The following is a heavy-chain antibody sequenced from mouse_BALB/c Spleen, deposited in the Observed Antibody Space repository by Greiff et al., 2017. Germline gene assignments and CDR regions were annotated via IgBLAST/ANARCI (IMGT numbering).Heavy chain of an antibody. J-gene: IGHJ4*01. CDR2: ISSGGGST. Sequence: DVKLVESGGGLVKPGGSLKLSCAASGFAFSSYDMSWVRQTPEKRLEWVAYISSGGGSTYYPDTVKGRFTISRDNAKNTLYLQMSSLKSEDTAMYYCARGYDESHAMDYWGQGTSVTVSS. CDR1: GFAFSSYD. V-gene: IGHV5-12-1*01. CDR3: ARGYDESHAMDY. D-gene: IGHD2-14*01.